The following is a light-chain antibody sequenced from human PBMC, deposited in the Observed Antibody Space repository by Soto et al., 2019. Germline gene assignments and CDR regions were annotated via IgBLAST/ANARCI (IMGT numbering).Light chain of an antibody. CDR1: RGHSNYA. CDR3: QTWGTGIRV. Sequence: QSVLTQSPSASASLGGSVRLTCTLSRGHSNYAIAWHQQQPEKGPRSLMKIKSDGSHIKGDGIPDRFSGSSSGAERYLTISSLQSEDEADYYCQTWGTGIRVFGGGTKLTVL. J-gene: IGLJ3*02. V-gene: IGLV4-69*01. CDR2: IKSDGSH.